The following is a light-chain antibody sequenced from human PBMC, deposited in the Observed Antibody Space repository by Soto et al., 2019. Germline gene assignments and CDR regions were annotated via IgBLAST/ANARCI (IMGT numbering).Light chain of an antibody. CDR2: EGS. Sequence: QSALTQPASVSGSPGQSITISCTGTSSDVGSYNLVSWYQQHPGKAPKLMIYEGSKRPSGVSTRFSGSKSGNTASLTISGLQADDEADYYCCSYAGSSTSYVFGTGTKLTVL. CDR3: CSYAGSSTSYV. V-gene: IGLV2-23*01. J-gene: IGLJ1*01. CDR1: SSDVGSYNL.